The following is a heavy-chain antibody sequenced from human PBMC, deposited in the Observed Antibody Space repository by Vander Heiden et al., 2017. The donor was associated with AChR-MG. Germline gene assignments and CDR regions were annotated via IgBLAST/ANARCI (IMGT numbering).Heavy chain of an antibody. D-gene: IGHD6-25*01. J-gene: IGHJ5*02. CDR3: ARDKAVTYNWFDP. Sequence: QVQLQESGPGLVKPSQTLSLTCTVPCGSISSGGYYWSCIRQHPGKGLEWIGYIYYSGSTYYNPSLKSRVTISVDTSKNQFSLKLSSVTAADTAVYYCARDKAVTYNWFDPWGQGTLVTVSS. CDR2: IYYSGST. V-gene: IGHV4-31*03. CDR1: CGSISSGGYY.